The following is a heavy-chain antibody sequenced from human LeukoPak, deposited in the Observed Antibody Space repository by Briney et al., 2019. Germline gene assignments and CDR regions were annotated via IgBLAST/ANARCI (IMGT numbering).Heavy chain of an antibody. D-gene: IGHD3-3*01. CDR2: INPNSGGT. Sequence: ASVKVSCKASGYTFTGYCMHWVRQAPGQGLEWMGRINPNSGGTNYAQKFQGRVTMTRDTSISTAYMELSRLRSDDTAVYYCARNTYYDFWSGYYNNWFDPWGQGTLVTVSS. CDR1: GYTFTGYC. V-gene: IGHV1-2*06. CDR3: ARNTYYDFWSGYYNNWFDP. J-gene: IGHJ5*02.